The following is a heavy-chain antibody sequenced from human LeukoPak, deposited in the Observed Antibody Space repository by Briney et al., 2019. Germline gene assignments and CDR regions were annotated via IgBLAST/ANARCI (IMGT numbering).Heavy chain of an antibody. V-gene: IGHV4-59*01. CDR3: ARWSGYDACDY. Sequence: SETLSLTCTVSGGSISSYYWSWIRQPPGKGLEWIGYIYYSGSTNYNPSLKSRVTISVDTSKNQFSLKLSSVTAADTAVYYCARWSGYDACDYWGQGTLVTVSS. J-gene: IGHJ4*02. CDR2: IYYSGST. CDR1: GGSISSYY. D-gene: IGHD5-12*01.